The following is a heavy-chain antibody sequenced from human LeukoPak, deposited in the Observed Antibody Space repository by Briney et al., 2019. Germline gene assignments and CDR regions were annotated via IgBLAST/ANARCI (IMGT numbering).Heavy chain of an antibody. Sequence: SETLSLTCTVSGGSISSHYWSWIRQPPGKGLEWIGYIYYSGSTNYNPSLKSRVTISVDTSKNQFSLKLSSVTAADTAVHYCASLNGDYAFDYWGQGTLVTVSS. CDR3: ASLNGDYAFDY. D-gene: IGHD4-17*01. V-gene: IGHV4-59*11. J-gene: IGHJ4*02. CDR2: IYYSGST. CDR1: GGSISSHY.